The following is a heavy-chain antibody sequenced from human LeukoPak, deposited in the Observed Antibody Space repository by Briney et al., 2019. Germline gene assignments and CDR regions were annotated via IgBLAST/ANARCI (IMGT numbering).Heavy chain of an antibody. CDR3: ARKLWHRNDC. Sequence: SETLSLTCTVSGGSVSNGNYYWSWLRQPPGKALEWIGYIYYTGSTSYNPSLEGRVTISVDTSKNQFSVKLNSVTAADTALYYCARKLWHRNDCWGQGTLVTVSS. J-gene: IGHJ4*02. D-gene: IGHD3-16*01. CDR1: GGSVSNGNYY. V-gene: IGHV4-61*01. CDR2: IYYTGST.